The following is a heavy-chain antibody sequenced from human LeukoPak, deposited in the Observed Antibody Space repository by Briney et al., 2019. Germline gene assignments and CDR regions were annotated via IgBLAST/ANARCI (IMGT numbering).Heavy chain of an antibody. CDR2: INAGNGNT. V-gene: IGHV1-3*01. Sequence: ASVKVSCKASGYTFTSYAMHWVRQAPGQRLEWMGWINAGNGNTKYSQKFQGRVTITRDTSASTAYMELSSLRSEDTAVYYCTREISSRYFDYWGQGTLVTVSS. J-gene: IGHJ4*02. CDR3: TREISSRYFDY. CDR1: GYTFTSYA.